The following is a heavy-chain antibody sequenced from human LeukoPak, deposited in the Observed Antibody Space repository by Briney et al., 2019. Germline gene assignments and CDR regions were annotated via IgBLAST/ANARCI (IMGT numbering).Heavy chain of an antibody. CDR3: AGSALANTLSAYYFDY. V-gene: IGHV1-18*01. J-gene: IGHJ4*02. CDR2: ISAYNGNT. D-gene: IGHD3-16*01. Sequence: ASVKVSCKASGYTLITYDISWVRQAPGQGLEWMGWISAYNGNTNYAQKLQGRVTMTTDTSTNTAYMELRSLRSDDTAVYYCAGSALANTLSAYYFDYWGQGTLVTVSS. CDR1: GYTLITYD.